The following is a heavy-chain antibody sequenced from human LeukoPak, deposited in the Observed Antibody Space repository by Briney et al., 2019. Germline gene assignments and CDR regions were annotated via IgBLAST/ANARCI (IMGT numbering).Heavy chain of an antibody. D-gene: IGHD3-10*01. CDR2: ISSSSSYI. Sequence: GGSLRLSCAASGFTFSSYSMNWLRQAPGKGLEWVSSISSSSSYIYYADSVKGRFTISRENAKNSLYLQMNTLRAEDAAVYYCARDRGGMGFDPWGQGTLVTVSS. CDR3: ARDRGGMGFDP. CDR1: GFTFSSYS. J-gene: IGHJ5*02. V-gene: IGHV3-21*01.